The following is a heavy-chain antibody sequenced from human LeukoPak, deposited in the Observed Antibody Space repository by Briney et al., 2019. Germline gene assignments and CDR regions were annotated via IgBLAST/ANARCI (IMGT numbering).Heavy chain of an antibody. J-gene: IGHJ5*02. CDR3: APQQAFSPYNWFDP. D-gene: IGHD3-3*02. CDR1: GFTISNYW. Sequence: GGSLRLSCVGSGFTISNYWMHWVRQAPGTGLVWVSRIHPDGSITTYADSVKGRFTISRDNTKNTLYLQMDSLRAEDTAVYYCAPQQAFSPYNWFDPWGQGTLVTVSS. CDR2: IHPDGSIT. V-gene: IGHV3-74*03.